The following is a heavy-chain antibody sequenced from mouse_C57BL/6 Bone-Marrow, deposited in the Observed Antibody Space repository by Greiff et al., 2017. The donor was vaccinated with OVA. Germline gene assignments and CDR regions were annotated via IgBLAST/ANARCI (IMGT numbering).Heavy chain of an antibody. CDR2: LNPYNGGT. Sequence: VQLQQSGPVLVKPGASVKMSCKASGYTFTDYYMNWVKQSHGKSLEWIGVLNPYNGGTSYNQKFKGKATLTVVKSSSTAYMELNSLTSEDSAVYYCARGYYYGSSYEDYFDYWGQGTTLTVSS. D-gene: IGHD1-1*01. J-gene: IGHJ2*01. V-gene: IGHV1-19*01. CDR1: GYTFTDYY. CDR3: ARGYYYGSSYEDYFDY.